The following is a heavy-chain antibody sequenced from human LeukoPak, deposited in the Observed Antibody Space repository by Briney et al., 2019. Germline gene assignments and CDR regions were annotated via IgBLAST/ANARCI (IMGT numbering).Heavy chain of an antibody. CDR3: ARPHNWNYVVSTFDY. CDR1: GFTFSSYA. CDR2: ISYDGSNK. J-gene: IGHJ4*02. V-gene: IGHV3-30-3*01. D-gene: IGHD1-7*01. Sequence: GRSLRLSCAASGFTFSSYAMHWVRQAPGKGLEWVAVISYDGSNKYYADSVKGRFTISRDNSKNTLYLQMSSLRAEDTAVYYCARPHNWNYVVSTFDYWGQGTLVTVSS.